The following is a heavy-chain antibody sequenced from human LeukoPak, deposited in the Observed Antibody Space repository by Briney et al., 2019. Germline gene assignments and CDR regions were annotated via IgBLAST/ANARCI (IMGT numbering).Heavy chain of an antibody. D-gene: IGHD5-18*01. J-gene: IGHJ4*02. CDR1: GFAFSSYS. V-gene: IGHV3-21*01. Sequence: GGSLRLSCAASGFAFSSYSMNWVRQAPGKGLEWVSSISSSSSSIYYADSVKGRFTISRDNAKNSLYLQMNSLRAEDTAVYYCARASGDIVETATMGSYWGQGTLVTVSS. CDR3: ARASGDIVETATMGSY. CDR2: ISSSSSSI.